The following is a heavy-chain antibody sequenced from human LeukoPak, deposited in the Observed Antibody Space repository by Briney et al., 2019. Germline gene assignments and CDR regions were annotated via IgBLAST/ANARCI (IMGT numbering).Heavy chain of an antibody. D-gene: IGHD3-10*01. CDR3: AREAYGSGSYVDYYYYGMDV. CDR1: GFTFSSYG. Sequence: PGRSLRLSCAASGFTFSSYGMHWVRQAPGKGLEWVAVIWYDGSNKYYADSVKGRFTISRDNSKNTLYLQMNSLRAEDTAVYYCAREAYGSGSYVDYYYYGMDVWGQGTTVTVSS. J-gene: IGHJ6*02. CDR2: IWYDGSNK. V-gene: IGHV3-33*01.